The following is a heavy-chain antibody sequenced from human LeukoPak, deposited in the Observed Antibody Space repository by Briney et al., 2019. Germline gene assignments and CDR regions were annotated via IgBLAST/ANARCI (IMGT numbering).Heavy chain of an antibody. CDR2: IYYSGST. Sequence: SETLSPTCTVSGGSIRTYYWSWIRQPPGKGLEWIGYIYYSGSTNYNPSLKSRVTISVDTSKNQFSLNLSSVTAADTAVYYCARVEETTQPPYNYYYYMDVWGKGTTVTVSS. CDR3: ARVEETTQPPYNYYYYMDV. J-gene: IGHJ6*03. D-gene: IGHD4-11*01. CDR1: GGSIRTYY. V-gene: IGHV4-59*01.